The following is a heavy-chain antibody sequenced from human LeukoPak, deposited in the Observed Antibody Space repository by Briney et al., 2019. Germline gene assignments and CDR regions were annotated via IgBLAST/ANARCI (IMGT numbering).Heavy chain of an antibody. CDR1: GGSISSYY. Sequence: SETLSLTCTVSGGSISSYYWSWIRQPAGKGLEWIGRIYTSGSTNYNPSLKSRVTMSVDTSKNQFSLKLTSVTAADTAFYYCARGPKGDITAAAIDHWGQGTLVTVSS. CDR2: IYTSGST. V-gene: IGHV4-4*07. CDR3: ARGPKGDITAAAIDH. J-gene: IGHJ4*02. D-gene: IGHD6-13*01.